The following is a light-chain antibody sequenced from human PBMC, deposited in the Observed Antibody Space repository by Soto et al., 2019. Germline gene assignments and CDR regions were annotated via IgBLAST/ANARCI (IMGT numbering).Light chain of an antibody. Sequence: DIQMTQSPSTLSASVGDRVTITCRASQSVSTWLAWYQHKPGKVPKLLIYKAYSLENGVPSRFSGSGSRTDFSLTVSSPHPDDFATYSCQQDNSNPRTFGGGTKVEIK. CDR1: QSVSTW. CDR3: QQDNSNPRT. J-gene: IGKJ4*01. CDR2: KAY. V-gene: IGKV1-5*03.